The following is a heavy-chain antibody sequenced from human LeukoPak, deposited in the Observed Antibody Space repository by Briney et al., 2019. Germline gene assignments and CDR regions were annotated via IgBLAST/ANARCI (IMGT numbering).Heavy chain of an antibody. CDR1: GFPFINAW. V-gene: IGHV3-15*01. J-gene: IGHJ4*02. CDR3: VWSSSWDKRFYLDY. CDR2: KSRTEDVPT. D-gene: IGHD6-13*01. Sequence: GGSLRLSCAASGFPFINAWMSWVRQAPGKGLEWVGRKSRTEDVPTDYSAPVKGRFTISRDDSKNMLYLQMSSLKTEDTAVYYCVWSSSWDKRFYLDYWGQGTLVTVSS.